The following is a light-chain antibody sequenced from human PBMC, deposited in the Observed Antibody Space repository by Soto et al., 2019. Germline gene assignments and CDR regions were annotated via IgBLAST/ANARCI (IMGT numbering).Light chain of an antibody. V-gene: IGKV3-20*01. CDR2: GAS. CDR3: QQYGSSPIT. CDR1: QSVSNNY. J-gene: IGKJ5*01. Sequence: EIVLTQSPGTLSLSPGERATLSCRASQSVSNNYLAWYQQKPGQAPRLLIYGASNRATGIPDRFSVSGSGTDFTLTISRLEPEDFAVYYCQQYGSSPITFGQGTRLEIK.